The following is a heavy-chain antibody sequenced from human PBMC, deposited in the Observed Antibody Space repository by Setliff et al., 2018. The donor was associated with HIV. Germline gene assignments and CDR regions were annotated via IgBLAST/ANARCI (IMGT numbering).Heavy chain of an antibody. D-gene: IGHD5-12*01. V-gene: IGHV4-34*01. CDR2: INHSGST. CDR3: AKSPGFTGYGGSG. CDR1: GASFSDYS. Sequence: PSETLSVTCAVYGASFSDYSWSWIRQPPGKGLEWIGEINHSGSTNYNPSLKTRVTISVDTSKNQFSLKLTSVTAADTAVYYCAKSPGFTGYGGSGWGQGTLVTVSS. J-gene: IGHJ4*02.